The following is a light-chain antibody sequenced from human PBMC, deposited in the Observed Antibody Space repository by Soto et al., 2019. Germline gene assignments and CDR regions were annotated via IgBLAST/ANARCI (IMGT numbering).Light chain of an antibody. J-gene: IGLJ1*01. CDR2: EGS. CDR3: CSFAGSNTFV. V-gene: IGLV2-23*03. Sequence: QSVPSQPASGSGTPEQSISLCCTRPSRDVASYTVASWYQQHPENALKLMIYEGSKRPSGVSNRFSRSKSGNSASLTISGLQAEDEADYYCCSFAGSNTFVFGTGTKVTV. CDR1: SRDVASYTV.